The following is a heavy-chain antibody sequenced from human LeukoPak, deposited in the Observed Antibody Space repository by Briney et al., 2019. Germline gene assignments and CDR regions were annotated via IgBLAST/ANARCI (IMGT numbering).Heavy chain of an antibody. CDR1: GGSISSHC. CDR2: IYYSGST. J-gene: IGHJ5*02. CDR3: ARDLGKNRRFDP. Sequence: SETLSLTCTVSGGSISSHCWSWIRQPPGKGLEWIGYIYYSGSTNYNPSLKSRVTISVDTSKNQFSLKLSSVTAADTAVYYCARDLGKNRRFDPWGQGTLVTVSS. D-gene: IGHD4-23*01. V-gene: IGHV4-59*11.